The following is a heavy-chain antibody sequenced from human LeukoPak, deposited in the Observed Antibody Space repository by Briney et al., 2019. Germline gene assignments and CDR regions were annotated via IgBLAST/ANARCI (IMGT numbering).Heavy chain of an antibody. Sequence: GGSLRLSCAASGFTLSSYWMHRVRQAPGKGLVWVSRINGDGRITTYADSVKGRFTISRDTAKNTLYLQMNSLRAEDTAVYYCARVHVGTDMVDLDYWGQGTLVTVSS. D-gene: IGHD5-18*01. CDR3: ARVHVGTDMVDLDY. CDR1: GFTLSSYW. V-gene: IGHV3-74*01. J-gene: IGHJ4*02. CDR2: INGDGRIT.